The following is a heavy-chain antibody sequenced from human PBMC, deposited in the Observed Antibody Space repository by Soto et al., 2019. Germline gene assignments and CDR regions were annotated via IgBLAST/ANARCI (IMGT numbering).Heavy chain of an antibody. CDR2: IYYSGST. V-gene: IGHV4-39*01. J-gene: IGHJ4*02. CDR3: AIRVLRFLEWLLSGPFDY. D-gene: IGHD3-3*01. CDR1: GGSISSSSYY. Sequence: QLQLQESGPGLVKPSETLSLTCTVSGGSISSSSYYWGWIRQPPGKGLEWIGSIYYSGSTYYNPSLKSRVTISVDTSKNQFSLQLSSVTAADTAVYYCAIRVLRFLEWLLSGPFDYWGQGTLVTVSS.